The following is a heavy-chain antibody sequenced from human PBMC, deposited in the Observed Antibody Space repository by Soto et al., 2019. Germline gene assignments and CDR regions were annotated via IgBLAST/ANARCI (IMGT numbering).Heavy chain of an antibody. CDR2: IIPIFGTA. CDR3: ARDTPRYYYGSGSYFYYYGMDV. Sequence: ASVKVSCKASGGTFSSYAISWVRQAPGQGLEWMGGIIPIFGTANYAQKFQGRVTITADESTSTAYMELSSLRSEDTAVYYCARDTPRYYYGSGSYFYYYGMDVWGQGTTVTVSS. D-gene: IGHD3-10*01. J-gene: IGHJ6*02. CDR1: GGTFSSYA. V-gene: IGHV1-69*13.